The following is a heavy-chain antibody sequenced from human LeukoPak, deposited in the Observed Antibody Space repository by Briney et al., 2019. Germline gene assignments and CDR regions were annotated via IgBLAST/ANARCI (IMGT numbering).Heavy chain of an antibody. J-gene: IGHJ3*01. CDR1: GFTFRTFA. Sequence: GGSLRLSCAASGFTFRTFAVSWVRQAPGKGLEWVSSFSGSGGTYYADSVKGRFTISRDNSKNTLSLQMNSLRAEDTAVYFCAKHFDFWSGSAFDVWGQGTMVPVSS. CDR2: FSGSGGT. D-gene: IGHD3-3*01. V-gene: IGHV3-23*01. CDR3: AKHFDFWSGSAFDV.